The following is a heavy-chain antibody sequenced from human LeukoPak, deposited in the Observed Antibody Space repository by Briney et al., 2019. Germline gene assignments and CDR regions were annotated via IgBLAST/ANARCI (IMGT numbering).Heavy chain of an antibody. D-gene: IGHD3-16*02. V-gene: IGHV3-48*01. CDR2: ISSSSTI. CDR3: ARLGSLSGDYVWGSYRSIDY. J-gene: IGHJ4*02. Sequence: GGSLRLSCAASGFTFSSYSMNWVRQAPGKGLEWVSYISSSSTIYYADSVKGRFTISRDNAKNSLYLQMNSLRAEDTAVYYCARLGSLSGDYVWGSYRSIDYWGQGTLVTVSS. CDR1: GFTFSSYS.